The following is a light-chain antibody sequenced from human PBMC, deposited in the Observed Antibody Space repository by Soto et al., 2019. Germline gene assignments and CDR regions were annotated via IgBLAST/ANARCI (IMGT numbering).Light chain of an antibody. J-gene: IGKJ3*01. Sequence: EVVLTQSPGPLSLSPGERATLFCRASQSVSNSYLAWYQQKPGQAPRLLIYDASRRATGIPDRFSGSASGSDFTLTISRLEPEDFAVCYCQQYGRSAGLFTFGPGTRVDIK. CDR2: DAS. CDR3: QQYGRSAGLFT. V-gene: IGKV3-20*01. CDR1: QSVSNSY.